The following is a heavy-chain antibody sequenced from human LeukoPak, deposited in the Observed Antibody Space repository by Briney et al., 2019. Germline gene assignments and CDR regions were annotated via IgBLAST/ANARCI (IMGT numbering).Heavy chain of an antibody. D-gene: IGHD3-9*01. CDR3: TAHLTGDRTYYYYYMDV. V-gene: IGHV3-49*04. J-gene: IGHJ6*03. CDR2: IRSKAYGGTT. Sequence: GSLRLSCTASGFTLGDYAMSWVRQAPGKGLEWVGFIRSKAYGGTTEYAASVKGRFTISRDDSKSIAYLQMNSLKTEDTAVYYCTAHLTGDRTYYYYYMDVWGKGTTVTISS. CDR1: GFTLGDYA.